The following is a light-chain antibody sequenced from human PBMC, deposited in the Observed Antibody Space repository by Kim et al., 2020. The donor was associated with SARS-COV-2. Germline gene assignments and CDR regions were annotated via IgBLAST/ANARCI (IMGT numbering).Light chain of an antibody. V-gene: IGLV3-1*01. J-gene: IGLJ2*01. Sequence: SYELTQPPSVSVSPGQTASITCSGDQLGDKYVCWYQQKPGQSPVLVIFQDKNRPSGIPERFSGSNSGNTATLTISGTQAMDEADYYCQAWDTTVVFGGGT. CDR1: QLGDKY. CDR2: QDK. CDR3: QAWDTTVV.